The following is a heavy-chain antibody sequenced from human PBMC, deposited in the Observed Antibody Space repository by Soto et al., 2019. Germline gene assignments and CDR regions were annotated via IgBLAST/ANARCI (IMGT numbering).Heavy chain of an antibody. CDR3: ATGYSRAFYSMLGY. Sequence: PGGSLILSCSASGLTFSSHWMHWVRQAPGKGLMWVSRINGDGSSMNYADSVKGRFTVSRDNANNTLYLQMNSLRAEDTAVYYCATGYSRAFYSMLGYWGQGTLVTVSS. D-gene: IGHD5-12*01. J-gene: IGHJ4*02. CDR2: INGDGSSM. CDR1: GLTFSSHW. V-gene: IGHV3-74*01.